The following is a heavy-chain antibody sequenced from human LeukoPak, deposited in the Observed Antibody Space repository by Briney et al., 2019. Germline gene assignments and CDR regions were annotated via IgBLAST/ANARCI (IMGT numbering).Heavy chain of an antibody. CDR3: AKEGRSLQTY. V-gene: IGHV3-7*03. CDR2: IKEDGTET. CDR1: GFTFSSYG. Sequence: GGSLRLSCAASGFTFSSYGMHWVRLAPGKGLEWVANIKEDGTETYYVDSVKGRFTISRDNAKNSLYLQMNSLRVEDTAVYYCAKEGRSLQTYWGQGTLITVSS. J-gene: IGHJ4*02. D-gene: IGHD5-24*01.